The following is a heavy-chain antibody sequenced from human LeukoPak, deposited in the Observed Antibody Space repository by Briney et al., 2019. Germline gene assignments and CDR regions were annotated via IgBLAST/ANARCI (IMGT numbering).Heavy chain of an antibody. J-gene: IGHJ3*01. Sequence: GASVKVSCKASGYTFTSYAMHWVRQAPGQRLEWMGWINAGNGNTKYSQKFQGRVTITRDTSASTAYMELSSLRSEDTAVYYCARVFGYCSSSACYAASDLWGQGTTVTVSS. CDR3: ARVFGYCSSSACYAASDL. CDR2: INAGNGNT. V-gene: IGHV1-3*01. D-gene: IGHD2-2*03. CDR1: GYTFTSYA.